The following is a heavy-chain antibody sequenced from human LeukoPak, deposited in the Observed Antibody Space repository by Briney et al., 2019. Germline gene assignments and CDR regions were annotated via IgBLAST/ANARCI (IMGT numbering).Heavy chain of an antibody. CDR3: GRADYYGSGSNYYFDY. V-gene: IGHV4-59*01. J-gene: IGHJ4*02. Sequence: SETLSLTCTVSGASISSYYWSWIRQPPGKGLEWIGYMYDSGSTNYNPSLKSRVTISVDTSKNQFSLKLSSVTAADTAVYYCGRADYYGSGSNYYFDYWGQGTLVTVSS. CDR2: MYDSGST. D-gene: IGHD3-10*01. CDR1: GASISSYY.